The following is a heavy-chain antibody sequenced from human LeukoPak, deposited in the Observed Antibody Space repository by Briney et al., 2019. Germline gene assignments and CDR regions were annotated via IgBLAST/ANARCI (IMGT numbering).Heavy chain of an antibody. V-gene: IGHV4-61*02. CDR3: ARGGYSYGNHLAFDY. Sequence: SETLSLTCTVSGGSISSGSYYWSWIRQPAGKGLEWIGRIYTSGSTNYNPSLKSRVTISVDTSKNQFSLKLSSVTAADTAVYYCARGGYSYGNHLAFDYWGQGTLVTVSS. D-gene: IGHD5-18*01. CDR2: IYTSGST. CDR1: GGSISSGSYY. J-gene: IGHJ4*02.